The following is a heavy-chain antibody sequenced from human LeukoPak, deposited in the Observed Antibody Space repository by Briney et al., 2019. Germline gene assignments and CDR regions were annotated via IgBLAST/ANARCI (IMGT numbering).Heavy chain of an antibody. D-gene: IGHD6-13*01. J-gene: IGHJ4*02. Sequence: GGSLRLSCVASGLTFSNYGIHWVRQAPGKGLEWVAVIPYDGSNKYYADSVKGRFTISRDNSKNTLYLQMNSLRAEDTAVYYCARVWLYSSSWSDYWGQGTLVTVSS. CDR2: IPYDGSNK. CDR3: ARVWLYSSSWSDY. V-gene: IGHV3-30*19. CDR1: GLTFSNYG.